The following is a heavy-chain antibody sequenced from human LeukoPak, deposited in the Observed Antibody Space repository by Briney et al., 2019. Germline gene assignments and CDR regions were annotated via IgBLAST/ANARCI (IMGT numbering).Heavy chain of an antibody. J-gene: IGHJ3*02. CDR2: ISSSSSTI. D-gene: IGHD2-15*01. CDR1: GFTFSSYS. V-gene: IGHV3-48*02. Sequence: GGSLRLSCAASGFTFSSYSMNWVRQAPGKGLEWVSYISSSSSTIYYADSVKGRFTISRDNAKNSLYLQMNSLRDEDTAVYYCARDGDYCSGGSCYGGDAFDIWGQGTMVTVSS. CDR3: ARDGDYCSGGSCYGGDAFDI.